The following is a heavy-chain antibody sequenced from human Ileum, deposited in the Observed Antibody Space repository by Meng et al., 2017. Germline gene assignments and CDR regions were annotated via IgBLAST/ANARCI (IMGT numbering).Heavy chain of an antibody. D-gene: IGHD2-2*01. Sequence: QVQLVQSGAEVKRPGSSVKVSCGASGGTFRTNTISWVRQAPGQGLEWMGRIIPILDMTNYAQKCRGRVTFTADKSASTAYMELTNLRSEDTAVYYCAREISASAAAIAAPEKSVWLDPWGQGTLVTVSS. V-gene: IGHV1-69*04. CDR3: AREISASAAAIAAPEKSVWLDP. CDR1: GGTFRTNT. CDR2: IIPILDMT. J-gene: IGHJ5*02.